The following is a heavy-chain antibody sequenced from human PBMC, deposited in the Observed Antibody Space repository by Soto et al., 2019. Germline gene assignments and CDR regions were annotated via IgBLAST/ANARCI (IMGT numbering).Heavy chain of an antibody. CDR1: GFTFSSYS. Sequence: GGSLRLSCAASGFTFSSYSMNWVRRAPGKGLEWVSSISSSSSYIYYADSVKGRFTISRDNAKNSLYLQMNSLRAEDTAVYYCARIVGRCPFTTPCDYYYMDVWGKGTTVTVSS. CDR3: ARIVGRCPFTTPCDYYYMDV. CDR2: ISSSSSYI. D-gene: IGHD3-22*01. J-gene: IGHJ6*03. V-gene: IGHV3-21*01.